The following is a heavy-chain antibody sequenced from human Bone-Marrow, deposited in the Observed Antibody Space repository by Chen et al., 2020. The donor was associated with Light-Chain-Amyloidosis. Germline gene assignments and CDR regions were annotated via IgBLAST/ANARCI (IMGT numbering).Heavy chain of an antibody. CDR2: ISGSGGSR. Sequence: EVQLVESGGGLLQRGGSLRLSCAASGFAFSSYAMSWVRQAPGKGLEWVSTISGSGGSRYYAYSVMGRLTISRDNSKNALFLQMNSLRAEDTAVYYCAKDISYDDILPGYPADAFDIWGQGTMVTVSS. J-gene: IGHJ3*02. D-gene: IGHD3-9*01. CDR3: AKDISYDDILPGYPADAFDI. CDR1: GFAFSSYA. V-gene: IGHV3-23*04.